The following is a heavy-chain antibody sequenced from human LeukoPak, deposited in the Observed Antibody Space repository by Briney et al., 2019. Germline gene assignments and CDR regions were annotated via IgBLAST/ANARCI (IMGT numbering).Heavy chain of an antibody. CDR1: GGSISSSSYY. J-gene: IGHJ4*02. Sequence: SETLSLTCTVSGGSISSSSYYWGWIRQPPGKGLEWIGSIYYSGSTYYNPSLKSRVTISVDTSKNQFSLKLSSVTAAGTAVYYCARREILGYCSSTSCYRARHFDYWGQGTLVTVSS. CDR3: ARREILGYCSSTSCYRARHFDY. V-gene: IGHV4-39*01. D-gene: IGHD2-2*02. CDR2: IYYSGST.